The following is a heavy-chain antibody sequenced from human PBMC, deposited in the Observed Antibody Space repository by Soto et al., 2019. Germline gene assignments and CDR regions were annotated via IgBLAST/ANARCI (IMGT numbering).Heavy chain of an antibody. Sequence: PGGSLRLSCAASGFTFSSYDMHWVRQATGKGLEWVSAIGTAGDTYYPGSVKGRFTISRENAKNSLYLQMNSLRAGDTAVYYCARAHDYYGSGSYGLGAFDIWGQGTMVTVSS. CDR3: ARAHDYYGSGSYGLGAFDI. CDR2: IGTAGDT. D-gene: IGHD3-10*01. J-gene: IGHJ3*02. V-gene: IGHV3-13*01. CDR1: GFTFSSYD.